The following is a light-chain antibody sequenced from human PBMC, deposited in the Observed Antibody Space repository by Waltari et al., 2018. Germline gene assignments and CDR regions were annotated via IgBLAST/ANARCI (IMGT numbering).Light chain of an antibody. CDR2: KDT. CDR3: QSADSSERWV. J-gene: IGLJ3*02. CDR1: AFPKQY. V-gene: IGLV3-25*03. Sequence: SYDLTQPASVSVSPGQTARITCSGDAFPKQYAYWYQKKQGQAPVLTIYKDTERPSGIPGRFSGSTSGKTVTLTITGVLAEDEAQYYCQSADSSERWVFGGGTKLTVL.